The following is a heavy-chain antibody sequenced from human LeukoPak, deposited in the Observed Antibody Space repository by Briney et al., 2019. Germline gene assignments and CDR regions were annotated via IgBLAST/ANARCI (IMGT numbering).Heavy chain of an antibody. V-gene: IGHV3-64*01. D-gene: IGHD6-13*01. J-gene: IGHJ4*02. CDR2: ITSNGGST. CDR1: GFTFSTYA. Sequence: GGSLRLSCAASGFTFSTYAMHWVRQAPGKGLEYVSGITSNGGSTYYANSVKGRFTISRDNSKNTLYLQMSSLRAEDTAVYYCVKEVGLSHSSSSWGYFDYWGQGTLVTVSS. CDR3: VKEVGLSHSSSSWGYFDY.